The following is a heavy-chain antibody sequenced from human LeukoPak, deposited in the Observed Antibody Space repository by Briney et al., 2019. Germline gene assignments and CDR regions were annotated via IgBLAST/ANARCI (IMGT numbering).Heavy chain of an antibody. CDR1: GGSITFGSYY. Sequence: PSETLSLTCTVSGGSITFGSYYWTWIRQPAGKGLEWIGRIYTSGRTFYNPSLKSRVTISMDTSMNQFSLRLNSVTAADTAVYYCARARVVPASFDDWGQGALVTVSS. V-gene: IGHV4-61*02. J-gene: IGHJ4*02. CDR2: IYTSGRT. CDR3: ARARVVPASFDD.